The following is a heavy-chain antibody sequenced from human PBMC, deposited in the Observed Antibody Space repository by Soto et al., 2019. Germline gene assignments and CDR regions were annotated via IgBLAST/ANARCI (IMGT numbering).Heavy chain of an antibody. CDR2: IYYSGSA. CDR1: GGSISSSDYY. D-gene: IGHD5-18*01. CDR3: VSGYPWVGFDY. Sequence: QLQLQESGPGLVKPSETLSLTCTVSGGSISSSDYYWGWIRQPPGKGLEWIGNIYYSGSASYNPSLKSLFTISVDTSKNQLSLKLSSVTAAAAAVHICVSGYPWVGFDYWGHGTLVTVSS. V-gene: IGHV4-39*01. J-gene: IGHJ4*01.